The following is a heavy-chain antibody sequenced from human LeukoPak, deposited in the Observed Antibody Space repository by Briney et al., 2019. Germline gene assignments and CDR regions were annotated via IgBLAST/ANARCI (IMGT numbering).Heavy chain of an antibody. V-gene: IGHV3-23*01. CDR3: AKAGENYYGSGPSYMDV. D-gene: IGHD3-10*01. Sequence: GGTLRLSCAASGFTYSSYGMSWVRQAPGKGLEWVSAISGSGGSTYYADSVKGRFTISRDNSKNTLYLQMNSLRAEDTAVYYCAKAGENYYGSGPSYMDVWGKGTTVTISS. CDR2: ISGSGGST. CDR1: GFTYSSYG. J-gene: IGHJ6*03.